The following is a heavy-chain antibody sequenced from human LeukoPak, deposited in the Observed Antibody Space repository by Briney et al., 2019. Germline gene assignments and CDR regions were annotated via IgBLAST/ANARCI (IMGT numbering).Heavy chain of an antibody. D-gene: IGHD3/OR15-3a*01. CDR1: GGTFSSYA. Sequence: SVKVSCKASGGTFSSYAISWVRQAPGQGLEWMGGIIPIFGTANYAQKFQGRVTITADESTSTAYMELSSLRSEDTAVYYCARDPRVRTNYYYYGMDVWGQGTTVTVSS. V-gene: IGHV1-69*01. J-gene: IGHJ6*02. CDR3: ARDPRVRTNYYYYGMDV. CDR2: IIPIFGTA.